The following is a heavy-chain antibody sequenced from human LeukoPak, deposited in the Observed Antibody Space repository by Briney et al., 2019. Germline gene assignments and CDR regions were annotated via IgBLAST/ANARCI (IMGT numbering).Heavy chain of an antibody. Sequence: QPGGSLRLSCVASGFTFSSYSLNWVRQAPGKGLEWVSSITSSGNIVYYADSVKGRFTISRDNAKNSLYLQMNSLRDDDTAVYYCARDRWGDYWGQGTLVTVSS. J-gene: IGHJ4*02. CDR2: ITSSGNIV. CDR1: GFTFSSYS. D-gene: IGHD4-23*01. CDR3: ARDRWGDY. V-gene: IGHV3-48*02.